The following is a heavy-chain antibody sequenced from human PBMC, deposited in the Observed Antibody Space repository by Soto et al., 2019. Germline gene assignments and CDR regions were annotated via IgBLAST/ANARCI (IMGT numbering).Heavy chain of an antibody. CDR3: ARVDCSTTTCYYYGFDV. Sequence: QVHLEESGGGVVQPGGSLRLSCAGSGFDFSGYTIHWVRQAPGKGLEWVAVMSYDGSDKYYADSVKGRFTISRDNAKKTLYLQMNSLRIEDTAVYYCARVDCSTTTCYYYGFDVWGQGTTVTVSS. CDR2: MSYDGSDK. J-gene: IGHJ6*02. V-gene: IGHV3-30-3*01. CDR1: GFDFSGYT. D-gene: IGHD2-2*01.